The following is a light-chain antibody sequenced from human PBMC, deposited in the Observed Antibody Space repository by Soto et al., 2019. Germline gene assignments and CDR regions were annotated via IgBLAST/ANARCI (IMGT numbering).Light chain of an antibody. CDR2: GAS. CDR1: QYIAAY. V-gene: IGKV1-9*01. CDR3: QQVNSFPH. Sequence: DTQLTQSPSFLSASVGDRVTITCRASQYIAAYVAWYQQKPGKAPKLLVYGASTLQDGVPSRFSGSGYGTDFTLTSSSLQPEDFATYYCQQVNSFPHFGPGTKVEVK. J-gene: IGKJ3*01.